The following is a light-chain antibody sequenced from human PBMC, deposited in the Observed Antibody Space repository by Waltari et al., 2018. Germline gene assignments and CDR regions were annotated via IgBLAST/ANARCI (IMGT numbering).Light chain of an antibody. V-gene: IGKV3-15*01. CDR2: GAF. CDR3: QQYSNWPMYT. J-gene: IGKJ2*01. CDR1: QSIGSS. Sequence: EVVMTQSPATLSLSPGERATLSCRASQSIGSSLAWYQQKPGQAPSPLITGAFTRATGVPGRFSGSGSGSGTEFTLTIGSLQSEDSAIYYCQQYSNWPMYTFGQGTKLAIK.